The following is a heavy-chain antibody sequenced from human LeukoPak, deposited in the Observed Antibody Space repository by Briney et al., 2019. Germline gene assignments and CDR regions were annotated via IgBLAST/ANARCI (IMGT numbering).Heavy chain of an antibody. Sequence: SETLSLTCTVSGGSISSSSYYWGWIRQPPGKGLEWIGSIYYSGSTYYNPSLKSRVTTSVDTSKNQFSLKLSSVTAADTAVYYCARLDYDILTGHFDYWGQGTLVTVSS. D-gene: IGHD3-9*01. CDR1: GGSISSSSYY. V-gene: IGHV4-39*01. CDR2: IYYSGST. J-gene: IGHJ4*02. CDR3: ARLDYDILTGHFDY.